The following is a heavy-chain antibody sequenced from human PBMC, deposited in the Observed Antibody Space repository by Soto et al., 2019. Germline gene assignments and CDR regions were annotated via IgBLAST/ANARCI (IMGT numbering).Heavy chain of an antibody. D-gene: IGHD2-2*01. CDR2: MYHSGGT. CDR3: ARGYWISTSWYGAFEI. CDR1: GRSTSSSNR. J-gene: IGHJ3*02. V-gene: IGHV4-4*02. Sequence: PSETLSPTSPASGRSTSSSNRWSWVRQPPGKGVEWIGEMYHSGGTDYSASLKSRVTIAVDKSKNRFSLKLSSVTAADTAVYYCARGYWISTSWYGAFEIGGQGTMVTV.